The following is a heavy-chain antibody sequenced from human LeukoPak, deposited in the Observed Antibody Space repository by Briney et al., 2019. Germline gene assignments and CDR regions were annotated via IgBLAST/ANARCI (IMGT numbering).Heavy chain of an antibody. Sequence: GGSLRLSCAASGFTFDDYGMSWVRQAPGKGLEWVSGINWNGGSTGYADAVKGRFTISRDNAKNSLYLQMNSLRAEDAALYYCARRDIVVVPAAIFGAFDIWGQGTMVTVSS. V-gene: IGHV3-20*04. CDR1: GFTFDDYG. CDR2: INWNGGST. J-gene: IGHJ3*02. CDR3: ARRDIVVVPAAIFGAFDI. D-gene: IGHD2-2*02.